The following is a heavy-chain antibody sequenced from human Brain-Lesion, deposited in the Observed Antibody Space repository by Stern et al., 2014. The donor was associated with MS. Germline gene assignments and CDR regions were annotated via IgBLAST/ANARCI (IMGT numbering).Heavy chain of an antibody. CDR2: MYSGGGT. CDR1: GFIVRTTY. Sequence: EVQLVESGGKLIQPGESLRISCAASGFIVRTTYMTWVRQAPVKGLEWVCLMYSGGGTYYADSVKGRFTISRDNSKNTLYLQMNNLRAEDTAVYYCARDRTCTGGSCYGTWGQGTLVTVSS. J-gene: IGHJ5*02. D-gene: IGHD2-15*01. V-gene: IGHV3-53*01. CDR3: ARDRTCTGGSCYGT.